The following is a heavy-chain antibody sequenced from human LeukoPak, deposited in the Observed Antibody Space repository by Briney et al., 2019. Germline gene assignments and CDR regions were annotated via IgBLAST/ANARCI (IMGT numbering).Heavy chain of an antibody. CDR2: IYPGDSDT. CDR1: GCIFTSYW. Sequence: GASLKISCKGAGCIFTSYWIGWVRQLPGKGLEWMGIIYPGDSDTIYSPSFQGQVTISADKSISTAYLQWSSLKASDTAMYYCARRAAVAGPLGYFDLWGRGTLVTVSS. V-gene: IGHV5-51*01. J-gene: IGHJ2*01. CDR3: ARRAAVAGPLGYFDL. D-gene: IGHD6-19*01.